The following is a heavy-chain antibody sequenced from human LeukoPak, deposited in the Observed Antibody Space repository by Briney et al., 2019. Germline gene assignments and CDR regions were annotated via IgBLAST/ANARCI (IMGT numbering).Heavy chain of an antibody. D-gene: IGHD3-10*01. CDR2: IRYDGSNK. Sequence: QSGGSLRLSCAASGFTFSSYGMHWVRQAPGKGLEWVAFIRYDGSNKYYADSVKGRFTISRDNSKNTLYLQMNSLRAEDTAVYYCAKDQELLWFGEKTWSLDYWGQGTLVTVSS. V-gene: IGHV3-30*02. J-gene: IGHJ4*02. CDR3: AKDQELLWFGEKTWSLDY. CDR1: GFTFSSYG.